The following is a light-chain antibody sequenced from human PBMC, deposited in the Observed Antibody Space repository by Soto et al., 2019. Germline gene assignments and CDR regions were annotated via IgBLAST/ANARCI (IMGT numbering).Light chain of an antibody. CDR1: NIGSKS. CDR2: DDS. V-gene: IGLV3-21*02. CDR3: QVWDSSSDWV. Sequence: YELTQPPSVSVAPGQTARITCGGNNIGSKSVHWYQQKPRQAPVLVVYDDSDRPSGTPERFSGSNSGNTATLTISRVEAGDEADYYCQVWDSSSDWVFGGGTKLTVL. J-gene: IGLJ3*02.